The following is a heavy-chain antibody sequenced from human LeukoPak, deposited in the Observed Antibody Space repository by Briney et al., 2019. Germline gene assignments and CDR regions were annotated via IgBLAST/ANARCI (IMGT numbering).Heavy chain of an antibody. CDR1: GYSISSGYY. CDR3: ASLGVSGY. Sequence: PSETLSLTCTVSGYSISSGYYWGWIRQPPGKGLEWIGSIYHSGSTYYNPSLKSRVTISVDTSKNQFSLKLSSVTAADTAVYYCASLGVSGYWGQGTLVTVSS. CDR2: IYHSGST. D-gene: IGHD6-6*01. J-gene: IGHJ4*02. V-gene: IGHV4-38-2*02.